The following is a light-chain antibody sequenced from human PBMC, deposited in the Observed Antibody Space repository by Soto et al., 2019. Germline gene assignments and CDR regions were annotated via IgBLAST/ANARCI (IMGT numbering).Light chain of an antibody. V-gene: IGKV3-15*01. Sequence: IVMTQSPDTLYLSHGEGATLSCRASQSVRTKLAWYQQKAGQAPRLLIYGASTRATGIPDRFSGSGSGTEFTLTISSLQSEDFAVYYCQQYNSWPPITFGQGTRLEIK. CDR1: QSVRTK. J-gene: IGKJ5*01. CDR2: GAS. CDR3: QQYNSWPPIT.